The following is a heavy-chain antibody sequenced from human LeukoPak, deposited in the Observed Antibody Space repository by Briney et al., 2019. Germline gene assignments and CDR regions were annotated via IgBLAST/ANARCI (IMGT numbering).Heavy chain of an antibody. CDR2: INPNSGGT. V-gene: IGHV1-2*06. Sequence: ASVKVSCKASGYNFTGYYMHWVRQAPGQGLEWMGRINPNSGGTNYAQKFQGRVTMTRDTSISTAYMELSRLRSDDTAVYYCARVLTGYSSSWYYWGQGTLVTVSS. D-gene: IGHD6-13*01. CDR3: ARVLTGYSSSWYY. CDR1: GYNFTGYY. J-gene: IGHJ4*02.